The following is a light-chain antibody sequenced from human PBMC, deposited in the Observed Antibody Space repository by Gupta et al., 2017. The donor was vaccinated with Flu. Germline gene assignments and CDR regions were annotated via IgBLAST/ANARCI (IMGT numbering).Light chain of an antibody. CDR1: QTISSY. V-gene: IGKV1-39*01. CDR3: QQSDNNPMFI. CDR2: DAA. J-gene: IGKJ2*01. Sequence: DIQMTQSPSSLSASVGDRGTITCRASQTISSYLTWYQQRQGQAPKRLICDAAGWQRGVVAMFCGSGGGRNVSITNSRRQQEDFASYYCQQSDNNPMFIFGQGTKVDI.